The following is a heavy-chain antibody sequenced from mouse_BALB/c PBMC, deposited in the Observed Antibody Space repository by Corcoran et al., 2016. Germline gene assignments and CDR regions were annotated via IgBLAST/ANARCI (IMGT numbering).Heavy chain of an antibody. CDR2: INPYNDGT. V-gene: IGHV1S136*01. Sequence: EVQLQQSGPELVKPGASVKMSCKASGYTFTSYVMHWVKQKPGQGLEWIGYINPYNDGTKYNEKFKGKATLTSDKSSSTAYMALSSLTSEDSAVYYCARGSAGYLYYYAMDYWGQGTSVTVSS. J-gene: IGHJ4*01. D-gene: IGHD3-1*01. CDR3: ARGSAGYLYYYAMDY. CDR1: GYTFTSYV.